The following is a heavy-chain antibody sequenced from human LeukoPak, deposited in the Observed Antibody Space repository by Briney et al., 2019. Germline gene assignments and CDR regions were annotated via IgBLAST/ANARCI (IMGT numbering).Heavy chain of an antibody. CDR1: GDSVSSNSAA. V-gene: IGHV6-1*01. CDR3: AGLQYYYGSGRSNWFDP. D-gene: IGHD3-10*01. CDR2: TYYRSKWYN. Sequence: SQTLSLTRAISGDSVSSNSAAWNWIRQSPSRGLEWLGRTYYRSKWYNDYAVSVKSRITINPDTSKNQFSLQLNSVTPEDTAVYYCAGLQYYYGSGRSNWFDPWGQGTLVTVSS. J-gene: IGHJ5*02.